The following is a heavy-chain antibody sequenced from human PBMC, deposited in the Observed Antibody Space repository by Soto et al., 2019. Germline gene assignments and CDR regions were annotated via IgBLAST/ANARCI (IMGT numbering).Heavy chain of an antibody. CDR1: GFTFSNYE. CDR3: ARRGYGSRWPNVYMDV. CDR2: ISNNGAHT. J-gene: IGHJ6*03. Sequence: EAQLVESGGGLVQPGGSLRLSCAASGFTFSNYEIHWVRQAPGKGLEYVSGISNNGAHTDYAKSVKGRFNISRDNSENTLYLQMGSLRAEDMALYYCARRGYGSRWPNVYMDVWGKGTTVTVSS. V-gene: IGHV3-64*01. D-gene: IGHD6-13*01.